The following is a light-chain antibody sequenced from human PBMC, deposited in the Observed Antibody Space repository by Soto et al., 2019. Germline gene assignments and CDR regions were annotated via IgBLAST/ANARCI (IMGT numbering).Light chain of an antibody. Sequence: QSVLTQPPSVSAAPGQKVTISCSGSSSNIGNNYVFWYQQLPGTAPKLLIYEDNKLPSGIPDRISGSKSGTSATLGITGLQTGDEADYYCGTWDTSLSAGVFGGGTKLTVL. CDR1: SSNIGNNY. CDR2: EDN. J-gene: IGLJ3*02. V-gene: IGLV1-51*02. CDR3: GTWDTSLSAGV.